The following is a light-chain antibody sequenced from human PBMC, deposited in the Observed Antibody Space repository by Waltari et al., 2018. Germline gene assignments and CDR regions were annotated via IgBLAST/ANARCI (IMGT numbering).Light chain of an antibody. J-gene: IGLJ3*02. V-gene: IGLV1-47*01. Sequence: QSVLTQQTSASGTPGQRVTISCSGSISNLGTNYVYWYQQFPGTAPKLLIQRNNQRPSGVPDRFSGSKSGTSASLAISGLRSEDEADYYCASWDDSLSVGVFGGGTKLTVL. CDR2: RNN. CDR1: ISNLGTNY. CDR3: ASWDDSLSVGV.